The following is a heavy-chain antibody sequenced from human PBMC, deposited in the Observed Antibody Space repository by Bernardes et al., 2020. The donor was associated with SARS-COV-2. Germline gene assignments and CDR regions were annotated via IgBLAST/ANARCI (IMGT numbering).Heavy chain of an antibody. CDR1: GFTFNMYA. CDR3: AKCVVGYYAVDV. J-gene: IGHJ6*02. CDR2: ISGSGGST. D-gene: IGHD2-15*01. Sequence: GSSLRVFCAASGFTFNMYAMTWVRQAPGKWLEWVSGISGSGGSTYYADSVKVRFTISRDNSKNTLFLQMNSLRAEDTAVYYCAKCVVGYYAVDVWGQGTTVTVSS. V-gene: IGHV3-23*01.